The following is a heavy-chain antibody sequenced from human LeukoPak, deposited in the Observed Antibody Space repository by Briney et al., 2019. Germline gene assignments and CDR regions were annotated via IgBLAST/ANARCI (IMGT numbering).Heavy chain of an antibody. V-gene: IGHV3-30-3*01. Sequence: PGGCLRLSCAASGFTFSSYAMHWVRQAPGKGLEWVAVISYDGSNKYYADSVKGRFTISRDNSKNTLYLQMNSLRAEDTAVYYCARGHTAGYYWYFDLWGRGTLVTVSS. CDR2: ISYDGSNK. CDR1: GFTFSSYA. J-gene: IGHJ2*01. D-gene: IGHD5-18*01. CDR3: ARGHTAGYYWYFDL.